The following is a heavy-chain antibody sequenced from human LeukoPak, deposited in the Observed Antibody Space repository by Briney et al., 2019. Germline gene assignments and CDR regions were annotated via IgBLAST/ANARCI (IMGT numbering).Heavy chain of an antibody. Sequence: ASVKVSCKASGYTFTGYYMHWVRQAPGQGLEWMEWINPNSGGTNYAQKFQGRVTMTRDTSISTAYMELSRLRSDDTAVYYCARAGYCGGDCYSDWFDPWGQGTLVTVSS. CDR3: ARAGYCGGDCYSDWFDP. CDR2: INPNSGGT. J-gene: IGHJ5*02. CDR1: GYTFTGYY. V-gene: IGHV1-2*02. D-gene: IGHD2-21*02.